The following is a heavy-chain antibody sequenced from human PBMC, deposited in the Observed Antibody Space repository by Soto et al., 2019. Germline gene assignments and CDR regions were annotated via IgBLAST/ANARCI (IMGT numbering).Heavy chain of an antibody. CDR3: ASTPASLAGDY. Sequence: QVQLQESGPGLVKPSGTVSLTCAVSRDSISSSTCCWWVRQPPGRGLGWIGEIFHRGSTNYNPPLTRRVTISLAKSKKQFSLNLTSVTSADTAVYYCASTPASLAGDYWGQGIRVSVTS. V-gene: IGHV4-4*02. D-gene: IGHD2-15*01. CDR2: IFHRGST. J-gene: IGHJ4*02. CDR1: RDSISSSTC.